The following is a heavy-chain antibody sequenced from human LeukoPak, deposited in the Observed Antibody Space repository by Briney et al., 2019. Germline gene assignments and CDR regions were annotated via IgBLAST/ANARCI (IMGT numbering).Heavy chain of an antibody. CDR1: GGSVSSGSYY. D-gene: IGHD6-19*01. CDR2: IYYSGST. Sequence: PSETLSLTCTVSGGSVSSGSYYWSWIRQPPGKGLEWIGYIYYSGSTNYNPSLKSRVTISVDTSKNQFSLKLSSVTAADTAVYYCARAIYSSGWYVFDYWGQGTLVTVSS. J-gene: IGHJ4*02. CDR3: ARAIYSSGWYVFDY. V-gene: IGHV4-61*01.